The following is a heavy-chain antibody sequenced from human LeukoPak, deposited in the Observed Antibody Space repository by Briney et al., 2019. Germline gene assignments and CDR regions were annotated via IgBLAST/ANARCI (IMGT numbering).Heavy chain of an antibody. CDR2: IRYDGSNK. V-gene: IGHV3-30*02. CDR3: AKNGREGAPYCSSTSCYTGYYYYMDV. Sequence: PGGSLRLSCAASGFTFSSYGMHWVRQAPGKGLEWVAFIRYDGSNKYYADSVKGRFTISRDNSKNTLYLQMNSLRAEDTAVYYCAKNGREGAPYCSSTSCYTGYYYYMDVWGKGTTVTVSS. D-gene: IGHD2-2*02. J-gene: IGHJ6*03. CDR1: GFTFSSYG.